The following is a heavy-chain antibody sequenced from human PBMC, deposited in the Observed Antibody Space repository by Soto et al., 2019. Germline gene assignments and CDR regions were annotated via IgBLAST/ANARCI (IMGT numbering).Heavy chain of an antibody. CDR1: NGSISSGDYF. CDR2: IYHTGST. D-gene: IGHD2-2*02. J-gene: IGHJ5*02. CDR3: ARAVVPAAIKS. V-gene: IGHV4-30-4*01. Sequence: LSLTCTVSNGSISSGDYFGQWLRQSPGKGLEWIGYIYHTGSTYSNPALRSRLSISIDTSKNQFSLRLSSVTAADTAVYFCARAVVPAAIKSWGQGTLVTVSS.